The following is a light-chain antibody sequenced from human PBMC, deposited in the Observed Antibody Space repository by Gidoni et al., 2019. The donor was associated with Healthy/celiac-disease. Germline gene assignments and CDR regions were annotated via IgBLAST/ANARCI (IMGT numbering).Light chain of an antibody. J-gene: IGLJ2*01. CDR2: DVS. Sequence: QSALTQPAPVSGSPGQSITNSCTGTSIDVGGYNDVSWYQQHPGKAPKLMIYDVSNRPSGVSNRFSGSKSGNTASLTISGLQAEDEADYYCSSYTSSSTLFGGGTKLTVL. CDR1: SIDVGGYND. CDR3: SSYTSSSTL. V-gene: IGLV2-14*03.